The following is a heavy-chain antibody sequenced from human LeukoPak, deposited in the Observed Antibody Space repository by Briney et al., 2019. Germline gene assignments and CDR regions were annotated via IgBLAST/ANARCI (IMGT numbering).Heavy chain of an antibody. V-gene: IGHV4-30-2*01. CDR2: IYHSGST. J-gene: IGHJ1*01. CDR3: AREGVVGATLAHFQH. CDR1: GGSISSGGYY. Sequence: SETLSLTCTVSGGSISSGGYYWSWIRQPPGKGLEWIGYIYHSGSTYYNPSLKSRVSISVDRSKNQFSLKLSSVTAADTAVYYCAREGVVGATLAHFQHWGQGTLVTVSS. D-gene: IGHD1-26*01.